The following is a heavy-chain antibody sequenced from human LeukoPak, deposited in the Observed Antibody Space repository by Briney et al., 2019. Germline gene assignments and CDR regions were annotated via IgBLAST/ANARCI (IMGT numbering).Heavy chain of an antibody. CDR1: GYTFTSYY. CDR3: AREPGIAVAGTQDYYYYGMDV. CDR2: INPSGGST. V-gene: IGHV1-46*01. D-gene: IGHD6-19*01. J-gene: IGHJ6*02. Sequence: ASVKVSCKASGYTFTSYYMHWVRQAPGQGLEWMGIINPSGGSTSYAQKFQGRVTITADKSTSTAYMELSSLRSEDTAVYYCAREPGIAVAGTQDYYYYGMDVWGQGTTVTVSS.